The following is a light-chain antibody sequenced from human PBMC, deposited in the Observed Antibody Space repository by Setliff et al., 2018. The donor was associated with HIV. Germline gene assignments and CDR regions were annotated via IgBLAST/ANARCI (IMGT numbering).Light chain of an antibody. Sequence: QSVLTQPPSASGSPGQSVTISCTGTSSDVGGYNYVSWYQQHPGKAPEPMIYEVNKRPSGVPDRFSGSESGNTASLTVSGLQAEDEADYYCSSYAASNNPPYVFGTGTKV. CDR1: SSDVGGYNY. V-gene: IGLV2-8*01. CDR3: SSYAASNNPPYV. CDR2: EVN. J-gene: IGLJ1*01.